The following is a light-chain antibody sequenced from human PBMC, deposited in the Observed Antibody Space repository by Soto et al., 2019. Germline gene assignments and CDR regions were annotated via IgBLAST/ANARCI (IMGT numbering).Light chain of an antibody. CDR2: DTS. V-gene: IGKV1-39*01. CDR1: QDVNNY. Sequence: DIKMTQSPASLSVSVGDRVSITCRASQDVNNYVNWYQQKPGKAPRLVIYDTSPLEIGVPSRFSGSGSGTDFTLTISSLQPEDFATYYCQQCYSPPPTFGQGTKVDIK. CDR3: QQCYSPPPT. J-gene: IGKJ1*01.